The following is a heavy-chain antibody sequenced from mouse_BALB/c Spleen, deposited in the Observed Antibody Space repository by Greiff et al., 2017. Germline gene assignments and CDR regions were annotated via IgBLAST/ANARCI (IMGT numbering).Heavy chain of an antibody. Sequence: VQLQQSGPGLVAPSQSLSITCTVSGFSLTGYGVNWVRQPPGKGLEWLGMIWGDGSTDYKSALKSRLSISKDNSKSQVFLKMNSLQTDDTARYYCAREYGKAWFAYWGQGTLVTVSA. CDR1: GFSLTGYG. V-gene: IGHV2-6-7*01. D-gene: IGHD2-10*02. J-gene: IGHJ3*01. CDR2: IWGDGST. CDR3: AREYGKAWFAY.